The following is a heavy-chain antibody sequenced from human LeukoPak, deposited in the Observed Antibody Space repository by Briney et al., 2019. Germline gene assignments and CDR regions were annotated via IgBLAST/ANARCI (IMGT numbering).Heavy chain of an antibody. V-gene: IGHV3-33*01. D-gene: IGHD3-22*01. Sequence: GASLRLSCAASGFIFSSYGIHWVRQAPGKGLEWVAAIWYDGSNKYYADSVKGRFTISRDNPKNTLYLQMNSLRAEDTAVYYCARGDPFYDSRDSYYYFDYWGQGTLVTVSS. CDR1: GFIFSSYG. J-gene: IGHJ4*02. CDR2: IWYDGSNK. CDR3: ARGDPFYDSRDSYYYFDY.